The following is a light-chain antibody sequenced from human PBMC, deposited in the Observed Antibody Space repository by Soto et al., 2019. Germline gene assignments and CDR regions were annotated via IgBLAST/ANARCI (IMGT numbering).Light chain of an antibody. J-gene: IGKJ4*01. Sequence: EVVMTQSPTTLSVSPGERATLSCRASQSVSSKFLAWYQQKPGQAPRLLIYGVYIRATGIPARFSGSGSGTEFTLTISSMQSEDFAVYYCQQYSAWPLTIGVGTKVEI. CDR3: QQYSAWPLT. V-gene: IGKV3-15*01. CDR1: QSVSSK. CDR2: GVY.